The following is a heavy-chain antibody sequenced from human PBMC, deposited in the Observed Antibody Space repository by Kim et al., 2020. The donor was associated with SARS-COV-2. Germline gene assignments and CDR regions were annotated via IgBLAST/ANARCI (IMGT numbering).Heavy chain of an antibody. CDR1: GDSISGYY. Sequence: SETLSLTCAVSGDSISGYYWSWIRQSPGKGLEWIGYIDDSGSTNYNPSLKSRVTILVDTSKKQFSLNLRSVTAADTAVYYCATSTWIELWLRGGYFDYWG. J-gene: IGHJ4*01. CDR3: ATSTWIELWLRGGYFDY. CDR2: IDDSGST. D-gene: IGHD5-18*01. V-gene: IGHV4-59*01.